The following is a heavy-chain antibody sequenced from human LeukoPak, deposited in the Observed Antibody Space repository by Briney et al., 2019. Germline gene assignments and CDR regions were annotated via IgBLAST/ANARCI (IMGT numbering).Heavy chain of an antibody. J-gene: IGHJ4*02. Sequence: GESLKISCRGSGYSFTTYWIGWVRQMPGKGLEWMGIIYPGDSDTRYTPSFQGQVTMSADKSINTAYLQWSSLKASDTAIYYCARRQGCSSTSCPPDYWGQGTLVIVSP. CDR2: IYPGDSDT. CDR1: GYSFTTYW. D-gene: IGHD2-2*01. V-gene: IGHV5-51*01. CDR3: ARRQGCSSTSCPPDY.